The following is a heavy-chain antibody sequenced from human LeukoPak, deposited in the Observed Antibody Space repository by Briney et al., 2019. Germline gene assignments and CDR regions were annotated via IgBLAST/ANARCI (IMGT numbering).Heavy chain of an antibody. D-gene: IGHD4-23*01. V-gene: IGHV2-5*01. CDR2: IYWNDDK. CDR1: GFSLSTSGVG. CDR3: AHSRPTVVTRGYYYYYGMDV. Sequence: SGPTLVKPTQTLTLTCTFSGFSLSTSGVGVGWIRQPPGKALEWLALIYWNDDKRYSPSLKSRLTITKDTSKNQVVLTMTNMDPVDTATYYCAHSRPTVVTRGYYYYYGMDVWGKGTRVP. J-gene: IGHJ6*04.